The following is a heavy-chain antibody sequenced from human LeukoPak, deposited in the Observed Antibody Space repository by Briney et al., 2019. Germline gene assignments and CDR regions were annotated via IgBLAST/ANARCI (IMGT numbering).Heavy chain of an antibody. CDR1: GYTLTELS. Sequence: ASVKVSCKVSGYTLTELSMHWVRQAPGKGLEWMGGFDPEDGETIYAQKFQGRVTMTEDTSTDTAYMELSSLRSKDTAVYYCATYSRWQQLAFDYWGQGTLVTVSS. D-gene: IGHD6-13*01. CDR2: FDPEDGET. V-gene: IGHV1-24*01. CDR3: ATYSRWQQLAFDY. J-gene: IGHJ4*02.